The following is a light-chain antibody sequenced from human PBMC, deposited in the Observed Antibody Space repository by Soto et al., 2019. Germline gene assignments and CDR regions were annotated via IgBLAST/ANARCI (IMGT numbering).Light chain of an antibody. Sequence: DIPLTQSPSTLSSSLPDRVHMXSRSSQSLSSWLAWYQQKPGKAPKLLIYAASSLQSAVPSRFSGSGSGTDFTLTISSLQPEDFATYYCQQSYSTPRTFGQGTKVDI. CDR3: QQSYSTPRT. V-gene: IGKV1-39*01. CDR2: AAS. CDR1: QSLSSW. J-gene: IGKJ1*01.